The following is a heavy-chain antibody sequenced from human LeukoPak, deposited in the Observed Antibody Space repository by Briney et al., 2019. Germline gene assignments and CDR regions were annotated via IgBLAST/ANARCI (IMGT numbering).Heavy chain of an antibody. CDR3: ARGGTYYYDSSGYSNYYYYGMDV. CDR2: INPNSGGT. Sequence: ASVKVSCKASGYIFTDHFMQWVRHAPGQGLEWMGWINPNSGGTSYAQKFQGRVTMTRNTSISTAYMELSSLRSEDTAVYYCARGGTYYYDSSGYSNYYYYGMDVWGQGTTVTVSS. D-gene: IGHD3-22*01. V-gene: IGHV1-2*02. CDR1: GYIFTDHF. J-gene: IGHJ6*02.